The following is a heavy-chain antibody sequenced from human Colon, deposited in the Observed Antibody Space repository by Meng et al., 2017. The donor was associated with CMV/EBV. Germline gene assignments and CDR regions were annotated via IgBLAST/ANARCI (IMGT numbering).Heavy chain of an antibody. D-gene: IGHD2/OR15-2a*01. J-gene: IGHJ5*02. CDR2: IIPMLEKT. CDR1: GGAFNNYA. CDR3: ARDNNWFDP. V-gene: IGHV1-69*04. Sequence: KVSCKGSGGAFNNYALAWLRQAPGQGLEWVGRIIPMLEKTDYAQRLKDRVTITADKSTTTTYMELRSLKSEDTAVYFCARDNNWFDPWGQGTLVTVSS.